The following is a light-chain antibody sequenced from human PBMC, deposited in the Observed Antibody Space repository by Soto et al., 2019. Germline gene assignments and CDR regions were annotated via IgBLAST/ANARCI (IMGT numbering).Light chain of an antibody. CDR3: SSYTSSHGV. J-gene: IGLJ1*01. CDR2: EVS. V-gene: IGLV2-14*01. CDR1: SSDVGGYNY. Sequence: QSALTQPASVSGSPGQSITISCTGTSSDVGGYNYVSWYQQHPGKAPKLMIYEVSNRPSGVSNRFSGSKSGNTASLTISGLQAEDEADYYCSSYTSSHGVFGTGTKLTVL.